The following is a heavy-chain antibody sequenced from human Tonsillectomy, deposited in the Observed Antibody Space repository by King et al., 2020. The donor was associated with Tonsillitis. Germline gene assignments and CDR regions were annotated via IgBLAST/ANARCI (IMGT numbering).Heavy chain of an antibody. CDR3: VKGAHYFVTSGDY. CDR1: GFTFSNCG. D-gene: IGHD3-10*02. J-gene: IGHJ4*02. CDR2: IRYDGSNE. Sequence: VQLVESGGGVVQPGGSLRLSCAASGFTFSNCGMHWVRQAPGKGLEWVAFIRYDGSNEYYVDSVKGRFTISRDNSKNTLYLQMNSLRAADTAVYYCVKGAHYFVTSGDYWGQGTLGTVSS. V-gene: IGHV3-30*02.